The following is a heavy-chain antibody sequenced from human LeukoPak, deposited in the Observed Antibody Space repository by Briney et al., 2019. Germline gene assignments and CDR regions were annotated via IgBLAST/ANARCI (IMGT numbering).Heavy chain of an antibody. J-gene: IGHJ6*02. Sequence: PGGSLRLSCAASGFTVSSNYMSWVRQAPGKGLEWVSVIYSGGSTYYADSVKGRFTISRDNSKNTLYLQMNSLRAEDTAVYYCARDGSPVYYYYYGMDVWGQGTTVTVSS. CDR2: IYSGGST. CDR1: GFTVSSNY. D-gene: IGHD6-13*01. V-gene: IGHV3-53*01. CDR3: ARDGSPVYYYYYGMDV.